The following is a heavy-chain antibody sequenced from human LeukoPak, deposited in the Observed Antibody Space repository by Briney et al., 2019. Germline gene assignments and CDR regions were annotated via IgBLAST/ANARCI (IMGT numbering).Heavy chain of an antibody. CDR3: ARDRVGGYYYMDV. D-gene: IGHD4-23*01. CDR2: ISSSSSTI. CDR1: GFTFSSYS. J-gene: IGHJ6*03. V-gene: IGHV3-48*01. Sequence: QAGGSLRLSCAASGFTFSSYSMNWVRQAPGKGLEWVSYISSSSSTIYYADSVKGRFTISRDNAKNSLYLQMNSLRAEDTAVYYCARDRVGGYYYMDVWGKGTTVTVSS.